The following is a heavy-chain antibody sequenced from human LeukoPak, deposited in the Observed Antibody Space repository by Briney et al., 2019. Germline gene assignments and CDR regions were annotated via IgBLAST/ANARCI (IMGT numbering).Heavy chain of an antibody. CDR1: GYTFTGYY. CDR2: INPNSGGT. J-gene: IGHJ5*02. CDR3: ARVPMYYDFWSGYSPHNWFDP. V-gene: IGHV1-2*02. D-gene: IGHD3-3*01. Sequence: ASVKVSCKASGYTFTGYYMHWVRQAPGQGLEWMGWINPNSGGTNYAQKVQGRVTMTRDTSISTAYMELSRLRSDDTAVYYCARVPMYYDFWSGYSPHNWFDPWGQGTLVTVSS.